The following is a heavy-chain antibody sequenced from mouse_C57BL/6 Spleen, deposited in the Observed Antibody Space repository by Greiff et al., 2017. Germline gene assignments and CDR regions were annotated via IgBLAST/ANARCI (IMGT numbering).Heavy chain of an antibody. Sequence: EVQGVESGGDLVKPGGSLKLSCAASGFTFSSYGMSWVRQTPDKRLEWVATISSGGSYTYYPDSVKGRFTISRDNAKNTLYLQMSSLKSEDTAMYYCARQGVVATEGWFAYWGQGTLVTVSA. CDR3: ARQGVVATEGWFAY. J-gene: IGHJ3*01. D-gene: IGHD1-1*01. V-gene: IGHV5-6*01. CDR2: ISSGGSYT. CDR1: GFTFSSYG.